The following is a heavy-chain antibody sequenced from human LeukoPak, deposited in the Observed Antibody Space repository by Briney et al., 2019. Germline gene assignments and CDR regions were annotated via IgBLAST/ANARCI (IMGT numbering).Heavy chain of an antibody. CDR2: ISYDGSNK. CDR3: AKGRAGYCSSTSCYWGIGY. V-gene: IGHV3-30*18. J-gene: IGHJ4*02. D-gene: IGHD2-2*01. Sequence: GGSLRLSCAASGFTFSHYGVHWVRQAPGKGLEWVAVISYDGSNKYYADSVKGRFTISRDNSKNTLYLQMNSLRAEDTAVYYCAKGRAGYCSSTSCYWGIGYWGQGTLVTVSS. CDR1: GFTFSHYG.